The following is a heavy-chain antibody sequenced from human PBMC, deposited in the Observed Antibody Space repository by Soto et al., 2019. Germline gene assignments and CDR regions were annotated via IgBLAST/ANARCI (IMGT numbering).Heavy chain of an antibody. Sequence: QLQLQESGSGLVKPSQTLSLTCAVSGGSISSGGYSWSWIRQPPGKGLEWIGYIYHSGSTYYNPSLKSRATISVDRSKNQFSLKLSSVTAADTAVYYCASTQYGGKSSGAFDIWGQGTMVTVSS. J-gene: IGHJ3*02. CDR2: IYHSGST. CDR3: ASTQYGGKSSGAFDI. V-gene: IGHV4-30-2*01. CDR1: GGSISSGGYS. D-gene: IGHD2-15*01.